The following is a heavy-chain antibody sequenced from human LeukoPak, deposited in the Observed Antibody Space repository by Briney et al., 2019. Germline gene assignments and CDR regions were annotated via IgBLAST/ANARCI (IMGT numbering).Heavy chain of an antibody. CDR2: IYFSRST. CDR1: GGSISSYY. CDR3: ARSEYSSSSGHFDY. D-gene: IGHD6-6*01. V-gene: IGHV4-59*08. Sequence: PSEILSLTCTVSGGSISSYYWSWIRQPPGKGLEGIGYIYFSRSTDYYPSLKSRVTISVDTSKNQFSLKLSSVTAADTAVYYCARSEYSSSSGHFDYWGQGTLVPVSS. J-gene: IGHJ4*02.